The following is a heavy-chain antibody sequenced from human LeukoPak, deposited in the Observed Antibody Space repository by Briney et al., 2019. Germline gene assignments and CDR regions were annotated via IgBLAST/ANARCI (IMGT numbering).Heavy chain of an antibody. J-gene: IGHJ4*02. V-gene: IGHV1-2*02. D-gene: IGHD5-24*01. CDR3: VLRIGGGRDGCNLDY. CDR2: INPNSGGT. Sequence: ASVKVSCKASGYTFTGYYMHWVRQAPGQGLEWMGWINPNSGGTNYAQKFQGRVTMTRDTSISTAYMELSRLRSDDTAVYYCVLRIGGGRDGCNLDYWGQGTLVTVSS. CDR1: GYTFTGYY.